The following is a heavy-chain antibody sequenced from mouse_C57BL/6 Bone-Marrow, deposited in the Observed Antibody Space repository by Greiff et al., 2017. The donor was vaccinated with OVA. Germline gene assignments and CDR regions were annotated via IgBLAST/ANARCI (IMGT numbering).Heavy chain of an antibody. CDR3: ARRGYGCFDY. V-gene: IGHV5-6*01. CDR1: GFTFSSYG. Sequence: EVQRVESGGDLVKPGGSLKLSCAASGFTFSSYGMSWVRQTPDKRLEWVATISRGGSYTYYPDSVKGRFTISRDNAKNTLYLQMSSLKSEDAAMYYCARRGYGCFDYWGQGTTLTVSS. J-gene: IGHJ2*01. D-gene: IGHD1-2*01. CDR2: ISRGGSYT.